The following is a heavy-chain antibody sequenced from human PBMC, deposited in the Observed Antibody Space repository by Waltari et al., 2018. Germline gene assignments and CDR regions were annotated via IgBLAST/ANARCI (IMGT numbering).Heavy chain of an antibody. Sequence: QVQLQESGPGLVKPSETLSLTCTVSGGSISSYYWSWIRQPPGKGLEWIGYIYYSGSTNYNPSLNSRVTISVDTSKNQFSLKLSSVTAADTAVYYCARVENYYDSSGYYYFDLWGRGTLVTVSS. V-gene: IGHV4-59*01. CDR1: GGSISSYY. CDR3: ARVENYYDSSGYYYFDL. D-gene: IGHD3-22*01. J-gene: IGHJ2*01. CDR2: IYYSGST.